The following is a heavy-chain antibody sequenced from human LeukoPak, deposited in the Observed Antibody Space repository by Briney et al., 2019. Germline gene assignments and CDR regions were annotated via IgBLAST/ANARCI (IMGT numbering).Heavy chain of an antibody. CDR3: ARWMATVTTPDY. Sequence: ASVKVSCKASGYIFSDYYMHWVRQAPGQGLEWMGWIKPDSGGTNYAQKFQGRVTMTRDTSISTAYMELSRLRSDDTAVYYRARWMATVTTPDYWGQGTLVTVSS. CDR2: IKPDSGGT. CDR1: GYIFSDYY. V-gene: IGHV1-2*02. J-gene: IGHJ4*02. D-gene: IGHD4-11*01.